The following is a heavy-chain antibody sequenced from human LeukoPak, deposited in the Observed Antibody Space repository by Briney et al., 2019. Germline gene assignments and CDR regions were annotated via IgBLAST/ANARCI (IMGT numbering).Heavy chain of an antibody. Sequence: GGSLRLSCAASGFTFSSYSVNWVRQAPGKGLEWVSSISSSSIYIYYADSVKGRFTISRDNAKNSLYLQMNSLRAEDTAVYYCARGYYDFWSGLGNYYYGMDVWGQGTTVTVSS. CDR3: ARGYYDFWSGLGNYYYGMDV. D-gene: IGHD3-3*01. CDR1: GFTFSSYS. V-gene: IGHV3-21*01. CDR2: ISSSSIYI. J-gene: IGHJ6*02.